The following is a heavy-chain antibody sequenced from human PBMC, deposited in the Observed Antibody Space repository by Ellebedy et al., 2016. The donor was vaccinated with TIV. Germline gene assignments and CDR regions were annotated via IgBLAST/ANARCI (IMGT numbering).Heavy chain of an antibody. CDR1: GGTFSSYA. D-gene: IGHD3-10*01. CDR3: ARGSGEYYYGSGSFSYFDY. CDR2: IIPIFGTA. V-gene: IGHV1-69*06. Sequence: SVKVSXXASGGTFSSYAISWVRQAPGQGLEWMGGIIPIFGTANYAQKLQGRVTITADKSTSTAYMELSSLRSEDTAVYYCARGSGEYYYGSGSFSYFDYWGQGTLVTVSS. J-gene: IGHJ4*02.